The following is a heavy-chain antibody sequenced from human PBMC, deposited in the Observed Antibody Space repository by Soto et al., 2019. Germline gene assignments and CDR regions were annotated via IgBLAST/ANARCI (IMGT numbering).Heavy chain of an antibody. Sequence: SETLSRTCAVYGGSLRGYYWSWIRQPPGKGLEWIGEINHSGSTNYNPSLKSRVTISVDTSKNQFSLKLSSVTAADTAVYYCARDKRYSGYDPFDYWGQGTLVTVSS. D-gene: IGHD5-12*01. CDR2: INHSGST. V-gene: IGHV4-34*01. CDR3: ARDKRYSGYDPFDY. J-gene: IGHJ4*02. CDR1: GGSLRGYY.